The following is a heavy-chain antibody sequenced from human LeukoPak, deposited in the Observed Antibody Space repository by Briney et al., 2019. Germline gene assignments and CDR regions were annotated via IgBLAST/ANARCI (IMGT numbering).Heavy chain of an antibody. D-gene: IGHD3-10*01. CDR1: SGSFSGYY. V-gene: IGHV4-34*01. Sequence: PSETLSLTCAVYSGSFSGYYWSWIRQPPGKGLEWIGEINHSGSTNYNPSLKSRVTISVDTSKNQFSLKLSSVTAADTAVYYCARALFCGSGSYYLHRYYGMDVWGQGTTVTVSS. CDR2: INHSGST. CDR3: ARALFCGSGSYYLHRYYGMDV. J-gene: IGHJ6*02.